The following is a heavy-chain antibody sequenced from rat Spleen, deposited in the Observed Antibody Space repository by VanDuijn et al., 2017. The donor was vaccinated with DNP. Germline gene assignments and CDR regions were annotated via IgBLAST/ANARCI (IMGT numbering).Heavy chain of an antibody. CDR2: ITSSGGST. J-gene: IGHJ2*01. D-gene: IGHD1-5*01. CDR3: ARDGGTTSWYFDY. Sequence: EVQLVESGGDLVQPGRSLKLSCVASGFTFNNYWMTWIRQVPGKGLEWVASITSSGGSTYYPDSVKGRFTISRDNAKNTLYLQMNSLRSEDTATYYCARDGGTTSWYFDYWGQGVMVTVSS. CDR1: GFTFNNYW. V-gene: IGHV5-31*01.